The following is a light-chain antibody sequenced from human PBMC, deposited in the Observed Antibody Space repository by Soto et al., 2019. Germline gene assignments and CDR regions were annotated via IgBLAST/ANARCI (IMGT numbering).Light chain of an antibody. Sequence: EIVLTQSPGPLSLSPGERATLSCRASQSVSSGYLAWYQQKPGRVPRLLIYGASNRAPGIPDRFTGSGSGTDFTLTIARVEPEDFAVYYCQLCGIAPFTFGPGTKVDIK. CDR3: QLCGIAPFT. V-gene: IGKV3-20*01. J-gene: IGKJ3*01. CDR2: GAS. CDR1: QSVSSGY.